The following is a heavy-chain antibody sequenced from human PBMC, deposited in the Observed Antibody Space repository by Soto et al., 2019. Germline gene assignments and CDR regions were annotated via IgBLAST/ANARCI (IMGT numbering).Heavy chain of an antibody. D-gene: IGHD2-8*01. CDR1: GGTFSSYA. Sequence: SVKVSCKASGGTFSSYAISWVRQAPGQGLEWMGGIIPIFGTANYAQKFQGRVTITADESTSTAYMELTRLTSDDTAIYYCARGDSTDCSNGVCSFFYNHDMDVWGQGTTVTVSS. CDR2: IIPIFGTA. J-gene: IGHJ6*02. V-gene: IGHV1-69*13. CDR3: ARGDSTDCSNGVCSFFYNHDMDV.